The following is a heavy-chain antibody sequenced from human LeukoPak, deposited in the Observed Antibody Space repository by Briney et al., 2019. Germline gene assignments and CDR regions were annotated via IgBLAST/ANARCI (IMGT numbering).Heavy chain of an antibody. Sequence: SETLSLTCTVSGGSISTYYWNWFRRPPGKGLEWFGYIFYSGSTNYNPSLTGGVTISVAKSKNQFFLKLSSVTAADTAVYYCAREYNYYDSSGWDAFEIWGQGTMVTVSS. CDR1: GGSISTYY. CDR3: AREYNYYDSSGWDAFEI. J-gene: IGHJ3*02. CDR2: IFYSGST. V-gene: IGHV4-59*01. D-gene: IGHD3-22*01.